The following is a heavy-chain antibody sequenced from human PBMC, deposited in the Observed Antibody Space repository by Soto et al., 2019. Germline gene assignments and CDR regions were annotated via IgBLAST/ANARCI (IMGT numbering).Heavy chain of an antibody. CDR1: GGSISSGGYS. CDR2: IYHSGST. J-gene: IGHJ4*02. CDR3: ARGQVVAAQH. D-gene: IGHD2-15*01. V-gene: IGHV4-30-2*01. Sequence: QLQLQESGSGLVKPPQTLSLTCAVSGGSISSGGYSWSWIRQPPGKGLEWIGYIYHSGSTYYNPSLXGXVXIXIDRSKNQFSLKLSSVTAADTAVYYCARGQVVAAQHWGQGTLVTVSS.